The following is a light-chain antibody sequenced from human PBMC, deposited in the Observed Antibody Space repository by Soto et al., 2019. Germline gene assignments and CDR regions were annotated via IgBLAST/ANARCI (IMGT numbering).Light chain of an antibody. Sequence: QSVLTQPASVSGSPGQSITIPCTGSGRDIGAYDYVSWYQQHPGKAPKLIIYGVKNRPSGVSNRFSASKSAFTASLTISGLQTEDEADYYCSSYTTSYFYVFGPGTKVTVL. V-gene: IGLV2-14*01. CDR1: GRDIGAYDY. CDR2: GVK. J-gene: IGLJ1*01. CDR3: SSYTTSYFYV.